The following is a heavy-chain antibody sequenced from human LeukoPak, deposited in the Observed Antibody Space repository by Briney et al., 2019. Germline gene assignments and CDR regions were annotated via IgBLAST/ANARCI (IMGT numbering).Heavy chain of an antibody. CDR3: ARDGPAYTSRWYDYYYGLDV. J-gene: IGHJ6*02. D-gene: IGHD2-2*01. V-gene: IGHV4-59*01. Sequence: SETLSLTCTVSGDSIGSYFWSWIRQSPGKGLEWIGHIYRSGSTNYNPSLKSRVTISVDTSKNQFSLKLTSVTSADTAVYYCARDGPAYTSRWYDYYYGLDVWGPGTTVTVSS. CDR1: GDSIGSYF. CDR2: IYRSGST.